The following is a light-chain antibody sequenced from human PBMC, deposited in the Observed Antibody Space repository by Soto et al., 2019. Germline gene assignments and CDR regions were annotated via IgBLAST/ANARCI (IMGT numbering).Light chain of an antibody. CDR3: QQYNNYWT. CDR1: QSISSR. Sequence: DIQMTQSLSTLSASVGDRVTITCRASQSISSRLAWYQQKPGEAPKLLIYKASSLESGVPSRFSGSEFGTEFTLTISSLQPDDFATYYCQQYNNYWTFGQGTKVEIK. CDR2: KAS. J-gene: IGKJ1*01. V-gene: IGKV1-5*03.